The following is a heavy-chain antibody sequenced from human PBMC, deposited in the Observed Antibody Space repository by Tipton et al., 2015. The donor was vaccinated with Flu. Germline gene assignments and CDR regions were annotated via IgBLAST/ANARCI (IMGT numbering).Heavy chain of an antibody. J-gene: IGHJ6*02. D-gene: IGHD6-19*01. CDR1: GGSINRSHYY. V-gene: IGHV4-39*07. CDR2: IYHSGST. Sequence: TLSLTCTVSGGSINRSHYYWGWTRQPPGKGLEWIGSIYHSGSTFYHPSLKSRVTISVDTSKNQFSLKLSSVTAADTAVYYCARDGGVGSGWSYSGGNYYYGMDVWDQGP. CDR3: ARDGGVGSGWSYSGGNYYYGMDV.